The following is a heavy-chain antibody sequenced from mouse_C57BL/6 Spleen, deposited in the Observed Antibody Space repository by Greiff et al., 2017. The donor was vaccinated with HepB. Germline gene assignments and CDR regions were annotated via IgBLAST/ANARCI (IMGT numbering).Heavy chain of an antibody. CDR3: ARSRPGITTVVADY. J-gene: IGHJ2*01. CDR2: IDPSDSYT. V-gene: IGHV1-69*01. CDR1: GYTFTSYW. Sequence: QVQLKQPGAELVMPGASVKLSCKASGYTFTSYWMHWVKQRPGQGLEWIGEIDPSDSYTNYNQKFKGKSTLTVDKSSSTAYMQLSSLTSEDSAVYYGARSRPGITTVVADYWGQGTTLTVSS. D-gene: IGHD1-1*01.